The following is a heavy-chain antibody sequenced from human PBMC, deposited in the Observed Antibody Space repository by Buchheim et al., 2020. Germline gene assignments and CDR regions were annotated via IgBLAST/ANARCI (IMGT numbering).Heavy chain of an antibody. CDR1: GFTFSNYE. V-gene: IGHV3-48*03. Sequence: EVRLVESGGGLVQPGGSLRLSCSASGFTFSNYEMNWVRQAPGKGLECVSYISSGGSTIYYADSVKGRFTISRDNAKNSLYLQMKSVRAEDTALYYCVRFPLGVTPPDYLDYWGQGTL. D-gene: IGHD2-21*02. J-gene: IGHJ4*02. CDR3: VRFPLGVTPPDYLDY. CDR2: ISSGGSTI.